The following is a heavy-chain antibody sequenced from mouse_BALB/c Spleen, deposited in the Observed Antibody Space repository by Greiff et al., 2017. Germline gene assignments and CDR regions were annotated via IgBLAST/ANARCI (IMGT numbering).Heavy chain of an antibody. CDR3: ARWGYGYYAMDY. V-gene: IGHV1S22*01. J-gene: IGHJ4*01. D-gene: IGHD3-1*01. CDR2: IYPGSGST. CDR1: GYTFTSYW. Sequence: LQQPGSELVRPGASVKLSCKASGYTFTSYWMHWVKQRPGQGLEWIGNIYPGSGSTNYDEKFKDKATLTVDKSSSTAYMQLSSPTSEDSAVYYCARWGYGYYAMDYWGQGTSVTVSS.